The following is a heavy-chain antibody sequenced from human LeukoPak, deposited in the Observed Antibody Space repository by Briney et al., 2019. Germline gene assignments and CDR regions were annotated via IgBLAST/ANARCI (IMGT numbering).Heavy chain of an antibody. Sequence: PSETLSLTCTVSGGSISGYYWSWIRQPPGKGLEWIGYISYRGSTNYNPSLKSRVTISVDTSKNQFSLKLSSVTAADTAVYYCARDRERAFDIWGQGTLVTVSS. CDR2: ISYRGST. D-gene: IGHD1-26*01. CDR1: GGSISGYY. CDR3: ARDRERAFDI. V-gene: IGHV4-59*01. J-gene: IGHJ3*02.